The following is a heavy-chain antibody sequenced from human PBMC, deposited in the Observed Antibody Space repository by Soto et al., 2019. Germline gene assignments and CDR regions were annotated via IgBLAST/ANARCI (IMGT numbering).Heavy chain of an antibody. D-gene: IGHD3-10*01. V-gene: IGHV4-34*01. CDR1: GGSFSVYY. Sequence: AETLSLTCAVYGGSFSVYYWSWIRQPPGKGLEWIGEINHSGSTNYNPSLKSRVTISVDTSKNQFSLKLSSVTAADTAVYYCASGLAPAMVRNNWLDPWGQGIXVTVSS. CDR2: INHSGST. J-gene: IGHJ5*02. CDR3: ASGLAPAMVRNNWLDP.